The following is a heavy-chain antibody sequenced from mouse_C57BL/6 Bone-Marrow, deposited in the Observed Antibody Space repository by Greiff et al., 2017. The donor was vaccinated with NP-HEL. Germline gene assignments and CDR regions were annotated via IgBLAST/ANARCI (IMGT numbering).Heavy chain of an antibody. D-gene: IGHD1-1*01. CDR2: FHPYNDDT. J-gene: IGHJ1*03. CDR3: ARGYYYGSSYDDWYFDV. Sequence: VQLQQSGAELVKPGASVKMSCKASGYTFTTYPIEWMKQNHGKSLEWIGNFHPYNDDTKYNEKFKGKATLTVEKSSSTVYLELSRLTSADSAVYYCARGYYYGSSYDDWYFDVWGTGTTVTVSS. CDR1: GYTFTTYP. V-gene: IGHV1-47*01.